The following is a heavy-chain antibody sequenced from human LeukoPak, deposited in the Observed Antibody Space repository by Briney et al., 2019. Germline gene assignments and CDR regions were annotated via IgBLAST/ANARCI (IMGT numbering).Heavy chain of an antibody. CDR3: ARVLRYCSGGNCYSGGLGYMDV. V-gene: IGHV3-48*04. CDR1: GFTLSSYG. J-gene: IGHJ6*03. CDR2: ISRSGSTK. Sequence: GGTLRLSCAASGFTLSSYGMNWVRQAPGKGLEWVSSISRSGSTKYYADSVKGRFTISRDNAKNSLFLQMNSLRAEDTAVYYCARVLRYCSGGNCYSGGLGYMDVWGKGTTVTISS. D-gene: IGHD2-15*01.